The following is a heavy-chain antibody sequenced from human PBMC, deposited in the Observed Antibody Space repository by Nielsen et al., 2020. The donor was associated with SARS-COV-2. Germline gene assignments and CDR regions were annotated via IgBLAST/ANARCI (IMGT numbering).Heavy chain of an antibody. CDR1: GFTFSSYG. Sequence: GESLKISCAAFGFTFSSYGMHWVRQAPGKGLEWVAVIWYDGSNKYYADSVKGRFTISRDNSKNTLYLQMNSLRAEDTAVYYCARFYSYSTVSEEFDYWGQGTLVTVSS. D-gene: IGHD4-17*01. CDR2: IWYDGSNK. V-gene: IGHV3-33*01. CDR3: ARFYSYSTVSEEFDY. J-gene: IGHJ4*02.